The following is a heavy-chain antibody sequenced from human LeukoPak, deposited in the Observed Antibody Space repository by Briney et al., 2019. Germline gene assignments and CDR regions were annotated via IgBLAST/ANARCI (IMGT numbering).Heavy chain of an antibody. Sequence: GGSLRLSCAASGFTFSNAWMSWVRQAPGKGLEWVANIKQDGSEKYYVDSVKGRFTISRDNAKNSLYLQMNSLRAEDTAVYYCARGFYSGSYYRYWGQGTLVTVSS. V-gene: IGHV3-7*04. D-gene: IGHD1-26*01. CDR1: GFTFSNAW. CDR3: ARGFYSGSYYRY. CDR2: IKQDGSEK. J-gene: IGHJ4*02.